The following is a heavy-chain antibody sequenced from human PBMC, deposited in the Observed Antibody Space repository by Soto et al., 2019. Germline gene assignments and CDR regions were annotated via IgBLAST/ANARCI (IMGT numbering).Heavy chain of an antibody. D-gene: IGHD3-10*01. Sequence: EVQLLESGGGLVHRGGSLRDSCAVSGFSLTTYAMSWVRQAPGKGLEWVSEVSASGRSTTYADSVKGSFTTSKDASKNWMSVQRNSRKVDDTAVYYCAKVRFGESAGFDVSGRGTMVRVSS. CDR3: AKVRFGESAGFDV. CDR2: VSASGRST. V-gene: IGHV3-23*01. J-gene: IGHJ3*01. CDR1: GFSLTTYA.